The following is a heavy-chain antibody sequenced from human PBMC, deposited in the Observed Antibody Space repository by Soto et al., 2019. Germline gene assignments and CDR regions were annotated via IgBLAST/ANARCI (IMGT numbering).Heavy chain of an antibody. CDR3: ARQKHNVDTVDFDY. V-gene: IGHV5-10-1*01. Sequence: PGESLKISCKGAGYSFTSYWISWVRQMPGKGLEWMGRIDPSDSYTNYSPSFQGHVTISADKSISTAYLQWSSLKASDTAMYYCARQKHNVDTVDFDYWGQGTLVTVSS. J-gene: IGHJ4*02. CDR2: IDPSDSYT. D-gene: IGHD5-18*01. CDR1: GYSFTSYW.